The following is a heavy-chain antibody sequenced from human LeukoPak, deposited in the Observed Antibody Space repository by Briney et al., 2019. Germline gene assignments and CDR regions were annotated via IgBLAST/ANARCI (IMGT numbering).Heavy chain of an antibody. CDR1: GFTFSSYS. Sequence: GGTLRLSCAASGFTFSSYSMSWVRQAPGKGLEWVSVISGGGGETFYADSVKGRFTISRDNSKNTLYLQMNSLGVEDTAVYYCAKGRTLVGGSTRSYDYWGQGTLVTVSS. CDR2: ISGGGGET. CDR3: AKGRTLVGGSTRSYDY. J-gene: IGHJ4*02. D-gene: IGHD1-26*01. V-gene: IGHV3-23*01.